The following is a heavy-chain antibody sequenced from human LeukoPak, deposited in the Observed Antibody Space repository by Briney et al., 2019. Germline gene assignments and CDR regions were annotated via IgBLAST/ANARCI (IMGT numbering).Heavy chain of an antibody. CDR2: IRNDGKNK. D-gene: IGHD3-10*01. CDR1: EFIFSNYG. Sequence: GGSLRLSCAASEFIFSNYGMHWVRQAPGKGLEWVTFIRNDGKNKYYADSVKGRFTISRDNSKNTLYLEMNSLRADDTAVYYCARFAAGGSFYYYMDVWGKGTTVTVSS. CDR3: ARFAAGGSFYYYMDV. J-gene: IGHJ6*03. V-gene: IGHV3-30*02.